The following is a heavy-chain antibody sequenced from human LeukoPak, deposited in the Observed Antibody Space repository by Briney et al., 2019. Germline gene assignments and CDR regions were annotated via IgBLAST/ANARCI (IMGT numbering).Heavy chain of an antibody. CDR2: IIPIFGTA. J-gene: IGHJ4*02. CDR3: ASGVKRISGSLGR. D-gene: IGHD1-26*01. V-gene: IGHV1-69*05. CDR1: GGTFSSYA. Sequence: GASVKVSCKASGGTFSSYAISWVRQAPGQGLEWMGGIIPIFGTANYAQKFQGRVTMTRDTSISTAYMELSRLRSDDTAVYYCASGVKRISGSLGRWGQGTLVTVSS.